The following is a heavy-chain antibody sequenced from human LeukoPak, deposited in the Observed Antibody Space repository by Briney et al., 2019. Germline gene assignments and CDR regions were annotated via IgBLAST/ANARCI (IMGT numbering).Heavy chain of an antibody. J-gene: IGHJ3*02. CDR2: IIPIFGIA. V-gene: IGHV1-69*13. Sequence: SVKVSCKASGGTFSSYAISWVRQAPGQGLEWMGGIIPIFGIANYAQKFQGRVTITADESTSTAYMELSSLRSEDTAVYYCARVDPNSDAFDIWGQGTMVTVSS. CDR1: GGTFSSYA. CDR3: ARVDPNSDAFDI. D-gene: IGHD2-2*03.